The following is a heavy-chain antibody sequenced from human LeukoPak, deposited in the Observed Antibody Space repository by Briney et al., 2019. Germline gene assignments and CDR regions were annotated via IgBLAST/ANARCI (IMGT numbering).Heavy chain of an antibody. CDR1: GYTFTGYY. Sequence: GSSVQVSCMASGYTFTGYYMHWVRLAPAPGIEWMGWINPNRGGTKYAQKYQGRVTMTRDPSISTAYMDLSRLRFGDTAVYYCARDAWLVGATNLYYFDHWGQGTPVTVSS. V-gene: IGHV1-2*02. J-gene: IGHJ4*02. CDR2: INPNRGGT. CDR3: ARDAWLVGATNLYYFDH. D-gene: IGHD1-26*01.